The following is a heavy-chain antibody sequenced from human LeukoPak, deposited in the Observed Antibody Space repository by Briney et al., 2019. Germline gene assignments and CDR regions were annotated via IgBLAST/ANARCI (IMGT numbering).Heavy chain of an antibody. CDR1: GYSFTTFG. D-gene: IGHD5-18*01. J-gene: IGHJ4*02. CDR2: INTYNGNP. V-gene: IGHV1-18*01. Sequence: ASVRVSCKASGYSFTTFGLTWVRQAPGQGLEWMGWINTYNGNPNYAQKLQGRVTMTTDTSTSTAYMELRSLRSDDTAVYCYARDSIQGYFEYWGQGALVTVSS. CDR3: ARDSIQGYFEY.